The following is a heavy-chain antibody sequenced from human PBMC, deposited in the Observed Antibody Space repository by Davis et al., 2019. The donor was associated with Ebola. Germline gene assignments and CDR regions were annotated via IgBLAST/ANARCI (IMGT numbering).Heavy chain of an antibody. Sequence: GESLKISCAASGFTFSDYYMSWIRQAPGKGLEWVSYISSSGSTIYYADSVKGRFTISRDNAKNSLYLQMNSLRAEDTAVYYCARGASSSGYYWRYDAFDIWGQGTMVTVSS. CDR2: ISSSGSTI. CDR3: ARGASSSGYYWRYDAFDI. J-gene: IGHJ3*02. D-gene: IGHD3-22*01. V-gene: IGHV3-11*04. CDR1: GFTFSDYY.